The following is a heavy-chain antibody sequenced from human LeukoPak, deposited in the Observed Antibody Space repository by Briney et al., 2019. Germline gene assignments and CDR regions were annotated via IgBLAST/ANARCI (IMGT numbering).Heavy chain of an antibody. CDR3: VPYSSSSGTLNY. D-gene: IGHD6-6*01. CDR2: ISYDGSNK. CDR1: GFTFSSYA. V-gene: IGHV3-30*04. J-gene: IGHJ4*02. Sequence: GGSLRLSCAASGFTFSSYAMHWVRQAPGKGLEWVAVISYDGSNKYYADSVKGRFTISRDNSKNTLYLQMNSLRAEDTAVYYCVPYSSSSGTLNYWGQGALVTVSS.